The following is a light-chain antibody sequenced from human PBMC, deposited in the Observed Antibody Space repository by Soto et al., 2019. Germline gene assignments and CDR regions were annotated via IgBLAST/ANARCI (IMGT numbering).Light chain of an antibody. J-gene: IGLJ3*02. CDR2: EVN. Sequence: QSALTQPASVSGSPGQSITISCTGTSSDIGSYNYVAWYQQFPGKTPKLIIYEVNKRPSGVPDRFSGSKSGNTASLTVSGLQAEDEADYYCSSYADNNRGVFGGGTKVTVL. CDR1: SSDIGSYNY. V-gene: IGLV2-8*01. CDR3: SSYADNNRGV.